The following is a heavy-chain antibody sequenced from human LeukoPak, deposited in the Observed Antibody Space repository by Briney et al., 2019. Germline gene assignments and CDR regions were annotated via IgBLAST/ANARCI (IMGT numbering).Heavy chain of an antibody. D-gene: IGHD5-18*01. CDR1: GYTFTGYY. Sequence: GASVKVSCKASGYTFTGYYMHWVRQAPGQGLEWMGWINPNSGGTNYAQKFQGRVTMTRDTSISTAYMELSRLRSDDTAVYYCARDEYSYGYGVVKGYNWFDPWGQGTLVTVSS. CDR3: ARDEYSYGYGVVKGYNWFDP. J-gene: IGHJ5*02. CDR2: INPNSGGT. V-gene: IGHV1-2*02.